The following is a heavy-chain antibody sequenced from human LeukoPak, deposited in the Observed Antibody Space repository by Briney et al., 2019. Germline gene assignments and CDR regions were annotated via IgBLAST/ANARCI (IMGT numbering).Heavy chain of an antibody. V-gene: IGHV4-59*12. D-gene: IGHD4-23*01. Sequence: SETLSLTCTVSGSSISSWYWSWIRQPPGKGLEWIGYIYDSGNTNYNPSLKTRVTISADTSKNQFSLKLSSVTAADTAVYYCATIYGGNAFDIWGQGTMVTVSS. CDR3: ATIYGGNAFDI. CDR2: IYDSGNT. CDR1: GSSISSWY. J-gene: IGHJ3*02.